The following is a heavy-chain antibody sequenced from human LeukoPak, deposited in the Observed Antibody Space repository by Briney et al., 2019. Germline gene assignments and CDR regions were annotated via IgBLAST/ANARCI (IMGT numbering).Heavy chain of an antibody. D-gene: IGHD2/OR15-2a*01. J-gene: IGHJ4*02. CDR2: ISSSSSYI. V-gene: IGHV3-21*01. CDR3: ARELWPRPFDY. Sequence: GGSLRLSCAASGFTFSSYSMNWVRQAPGKGLEWVSSISSSSSYIYYADSVKGRFTISRDNAKNSLYLQMNSLRAEDTAVYCCARELWPRPFDYWGQGTLVTVSS. CDR1: GFTFSSYS.